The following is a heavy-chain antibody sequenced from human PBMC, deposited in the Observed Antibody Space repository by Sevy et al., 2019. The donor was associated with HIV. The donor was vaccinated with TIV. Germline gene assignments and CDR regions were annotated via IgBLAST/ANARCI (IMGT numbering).Heavy chain of an antibody. CDR2: ISSNGGST. CDR1: GFTFSSYA. Sequence: GGSLRLSCSASGFTFSSYAMHWVRQAPGKGLEYVSAISSNGGSTYYADSVKGRFTISRDNSKNTLYLQMRSRRAEDTAVYYCVKLVGADYYGSGSSALLAFDIWGQGTMVTVSS. D-gene: IGHD3-10*01. J-gene: IGHJ3*02. CDR3: VKLVGADYYGSGSSALLAFDI. V-gene: IGHV3-64D*06.